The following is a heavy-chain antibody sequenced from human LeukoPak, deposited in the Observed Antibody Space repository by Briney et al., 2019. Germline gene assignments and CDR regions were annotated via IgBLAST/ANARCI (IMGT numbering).Heavy chain of an antibody. CDR2: IYQSGST. CDR3: ARQSGRQYYYGSGAPYGGRTGYFS. Sequence: SETPSLTCIVSGYSIRSGYNWGWIRQSPGKGLEWIGSIYQSGSTYDNPSLKSRVTMSIDTSKNQFSLKLSSVTAADTAVYYCARQSGRQYYYGSGAPYGGRTGYFSWGQGTLVTVSS. J-gene: IGHJ5*02. D-gene: IGHD3-10*01. CDR1: GYSIRSGYN. V-gene: IGHV4-38-2*02.